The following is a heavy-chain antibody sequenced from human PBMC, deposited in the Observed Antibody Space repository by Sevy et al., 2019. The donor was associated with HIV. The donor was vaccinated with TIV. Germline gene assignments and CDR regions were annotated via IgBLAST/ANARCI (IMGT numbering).Heavy chain of an antibody. CDR2: ISAYNGNT. D-gene: IGHD5-12*01. Sequence: ASVKVSCKDSGYTFTSYGISWVRQAPGQGLEWMGWISAYNGNTNYAQKLQGRVTMTTDTSTSTAYMELRSLRSDDTAVYYCARDEYSGYEVPYYYGMDVWGQGTTVTVSS. J-gene: IGHJ6*02. CDR3: ARDEYSGYEVPYYYGMDV. CDR1: GYTFTSYG. V-gene: IGHV1-18*01.